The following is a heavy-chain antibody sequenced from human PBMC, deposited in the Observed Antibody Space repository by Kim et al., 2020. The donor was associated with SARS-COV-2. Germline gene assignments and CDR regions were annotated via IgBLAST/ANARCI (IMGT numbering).Heavy chain of an antibody. CDR2: ISSNGGST. Sequence: GGSLRLSCSASGFTFSSYAMHWVRQAPGKGLEYVSAISSNGGSTYYADSVKGRFTISRDNSKNTLYLQMSSLRAEDTAVYYCVKFFSGQKKIDYYYGSGKPFDYWGQGTLVTVSS. V-gene: IGHV3-64D*06. CDR3: VKFFSGQKKIDYYYGSGKPFDY. CDR1: GFTFSSYA. J-gene: IGHJ4*02. D-gene: IGHD3-10*01.